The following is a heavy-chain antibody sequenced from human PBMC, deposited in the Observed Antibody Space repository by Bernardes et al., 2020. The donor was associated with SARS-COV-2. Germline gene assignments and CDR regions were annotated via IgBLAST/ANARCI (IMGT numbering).Heavy chain of an antibody. J-gene: IGHJ4*02. D-gene: IGHD2-21*01. V-gene: IGHV1-2*02. CDR2: ISPKSGAT. CDR1: GYNFSDYY. Sequence: ASVKVSCTASGYNFSDYYTHWLRQAPGQGLEWMGWISPKSGATNHAQKFQGRVTMTRDTSINTDYMELSRLRSDDTAVYYCARTFYYDRGGDSLFDFWGQGTPVTVSS. CDR3: ARTFYYDRGGDSLFDF.